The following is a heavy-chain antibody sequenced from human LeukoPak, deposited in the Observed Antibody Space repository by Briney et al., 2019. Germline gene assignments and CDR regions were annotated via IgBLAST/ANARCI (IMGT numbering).Heavy chain of an antibody. CDR1: GGSISNYY. Sequence: SETLSLTCTVSGGSISNYYWSWIRQPPGKGLEWIGYIYYSGSTNYNPSLKSRVIISVDTSRNQFSLKLSSVTAADTAVYYCARQKFRFIPNNDAFDIWGQGTMVTVSS. D-gene: IGHD3-16*01. CDR3: ARQKFRFIPNNDAFDI. CDR2: IYYSGST. V-gene: IGHV4-59*08. J-gene: IGHJ3*02.